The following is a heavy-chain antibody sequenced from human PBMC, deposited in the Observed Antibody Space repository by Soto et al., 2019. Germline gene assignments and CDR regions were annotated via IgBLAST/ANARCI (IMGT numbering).Heavy chain of an antibody. J-gene: IGHJ5*02. CDR2: INHSGST. Sequence: PSETLSLTCAVYGGSVSGYYWSWIRQPPGKGLEWIGEINHSGSTNYNPSLKSRVTISVDTSKNQFSLKLSSVTAADTAVYYCARRARHCSSTRCYWFDPWGQGTLVTVSS. CDR3: ARRARHCSSTRCYWFDP. V-gene: IGHV4-34*01. CDR1: GGSVSGYY. D-gene: IGHD2-2*01.